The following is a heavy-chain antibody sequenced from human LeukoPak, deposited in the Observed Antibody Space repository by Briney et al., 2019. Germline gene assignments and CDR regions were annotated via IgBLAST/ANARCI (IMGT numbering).Heavy chain of an antibody. CDR3: AKDLGSSGWYIDY. D-gene: IGHD6-19*01. V-gene: IGHV3-23*01. J-gene: IGHJ4*02. CDR2: NSGGSS. CDR1: GFTFSTYG. Sequence: GGSLRPSCAASGFTFSTYGVYWVRQAPGKGLEWVSSNSGGSSYYADSVKGRFTISRDNSKNTLYLQMNSLRAEDTAVYYCAKDLGSSGWYIDYWGQGTLVTVSS.